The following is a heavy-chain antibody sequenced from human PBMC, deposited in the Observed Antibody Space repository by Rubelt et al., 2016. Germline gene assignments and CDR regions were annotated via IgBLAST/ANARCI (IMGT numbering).Heavy chain of an antibody. J-gene: IGHJ5*02. CDR2: ISGSGGST. V-gene: IGHV3-23*01. CDR3: GRDAFDSRGFYYWFDP. Sequence: GGGLVQPGGSLRLSCAASGFTFSSYAMSWVRQAPGKGLEWVSAISGSGGSTYYADSVKGRFTISRDNSKNTLYLQMNSLTAEDTALYYCGRDAFDSRGFYYWFDPWGQGTLVTVSS. CDR1: GFTFSSYA. D-gene: IGHD3-22*01.